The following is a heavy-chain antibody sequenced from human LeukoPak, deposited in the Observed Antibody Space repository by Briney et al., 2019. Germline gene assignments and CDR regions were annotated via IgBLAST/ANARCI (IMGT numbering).Heavy chain of an antibody. D-gene: IGHD3-10*01. CDR3: ARVTMVRGVFTSSFDY. V-gene: IGHV1-2*02. CDR1: GYTFTGYY. Sequence: ASVKVSCKASGYTFTGYYMHWVRQAPGQGLEWMGWINPNSGGTNYAQKFQGRVTMTRDTSIGTAYMELSRLRSDDTAVYYCARVTMVRGVFTSSFDYWGQGTLVTVSS. CDR2: INPNSGGT. J-gene: IGHJ4*02.